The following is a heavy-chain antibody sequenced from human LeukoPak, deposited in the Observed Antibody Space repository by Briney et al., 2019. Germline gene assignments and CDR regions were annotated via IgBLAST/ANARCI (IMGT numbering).Heavy chain of an antibody. Sequence: GESLKISCKGSGYSFTSYWIGWVRQMPGKGLEWMGIIYPGDSDTTYSPSFQGQVTISVDKSISTAYLQWSSLKASDTAMYYCARGSYDYVWGSYRYKGLDYWGQGTLVTVSS. CDR2: IYPGDSDT. V-gene: IGHV5-51*01. CDR1: GYSFTSYW. J-gene: IGHJ4*02. D-gene: IGHD3-16*02. CDR3: ARGSYDYVWGSYRYKGLDY.